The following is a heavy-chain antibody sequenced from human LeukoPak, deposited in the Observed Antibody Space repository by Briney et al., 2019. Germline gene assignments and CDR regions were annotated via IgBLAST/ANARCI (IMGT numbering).Heavy chain of an antibody. CDR3: ARLAVGATPDY. D-gene: IGHD1-26*01. J-gene: IGHJ4*02. Sequence: GGSLRLSCAASGFTFSSYGMNWVRQAPGKGLEWVSSISSSSSYIYYADSVKGRFTISRDNAKNSLYLQMNSLRAEDTAVYYCARLAVGATPDYWGQGTLVTVSS. CDR2: ISSSSSYI. V-gene: IGHV3-21*01. CDR1: GFTFSSYG.